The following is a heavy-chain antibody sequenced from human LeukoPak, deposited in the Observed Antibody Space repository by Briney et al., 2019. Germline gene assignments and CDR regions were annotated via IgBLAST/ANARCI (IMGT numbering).Heavy chain of an antibody. D-gene: IGHD1-14*01. CDR1: GGSISSSSYY. CDR3: ARHGRRVEEKPYWYFDL. CDR2: IYYSGST. V-gene: IGHV4-39*01. J-gene: IGHJ2*01. Sequence: SETLSLTCTVSGGSISSSSYYWGWIRQPPGKGLEWIGSIYYSGSTYYNPSLKSRVTISVDTSKNQFSLKLSSVTAADTAVYYCARHGRRVEEKPYWYFDLGGRGTLVTVSS.